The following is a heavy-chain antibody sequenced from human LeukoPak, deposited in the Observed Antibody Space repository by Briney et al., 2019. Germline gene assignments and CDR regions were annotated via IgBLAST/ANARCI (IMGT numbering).Heavy chain of an antibody. CDR2: ISGSGGST. D-gene: IGHD3-10*01. V-gene: IGHV3-23*01. CDR1: GFTFSSYA. Sequence: SGGSLRLSCAASGFTFSSYAMSWVRQAPGKGLEWVSAISGSGGSTYYADSVKGRFTISRDNAKNSLYLQMNSLRAEDTAVYYCARGRGATGYFDYWGQGTLVTVSS. J-gene: IGHJ4*02. CDR3: ARGRGATGYFDY.